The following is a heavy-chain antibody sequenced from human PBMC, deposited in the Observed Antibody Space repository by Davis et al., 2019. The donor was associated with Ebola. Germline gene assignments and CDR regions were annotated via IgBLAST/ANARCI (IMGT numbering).Heavy chain of an antibody. CDR2: IKSDGSNT. CDR3: ARDYNWDPFDY. Sequence: PGGSLRLSCAASGFTFSSYWMHWVRQVPGKGLVWVSRIKSDGSNTDYADSVKGRFTISRDNAKNTLYLHMNSLRAEDTAVYYCARDYNWDPFDYWGQGTLVTVSS. V-gene: IGHV3-74*01. J-gene: IGHJ4*02. CDR1: GFTFSSYW. D-gene: IGHD1-20*01.